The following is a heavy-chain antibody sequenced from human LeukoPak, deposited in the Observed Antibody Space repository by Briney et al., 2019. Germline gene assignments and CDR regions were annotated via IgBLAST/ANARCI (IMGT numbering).Heavy chain of an antibody. J-gene: IGHJ4*02. V-gene: IGHV3-30*02. CDR1: GFTFSSYG. CDR3: AKGTYRASVGYFDY. Sequence: PGGSLRLSCAASGFTFSSYGMHWVRQAPGKGLEWVAVIWYAGRNQHFADSVKGRFTISRDNSQSTLFLQMNSLRAEDTAVYYCAKGTYRASVGYFDYWGQGTLVTVSS. CDR2: IWYAGRNQ. D-gene: IGHD5-12*01.